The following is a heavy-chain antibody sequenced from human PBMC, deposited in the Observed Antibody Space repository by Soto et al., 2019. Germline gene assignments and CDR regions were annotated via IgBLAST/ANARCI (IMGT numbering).Heavy chain of an antibody. CDR2: IYYSGST. CDR1: GGSISSYY. V-gene: IGHV4-59*08. CDR3: ARSYCGGDCHYDY. J-gene: IGHJ4*02. D-gene: IGHD2-21*02. Sequence: SETLSLTCTVSGGSISSYYWSWIRQPPGKGLEWIGYIYYSGSTYYNPSLKSRVTISVDTSKNQFSLKLSSVTAADTAVYYCARSYCGGDCHYDYWGQGTLVTVSS.